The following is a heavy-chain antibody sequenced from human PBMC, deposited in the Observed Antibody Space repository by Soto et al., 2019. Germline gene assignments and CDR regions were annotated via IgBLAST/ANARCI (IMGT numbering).Heavy chain of an antibody. Sequence: QVQLVQSGAEVKKPGASVKVSCKASGYTFTSYAMHWVRQAPGQRLEWMGWINAGNGNTKYSQKFQGRVTITRDTSASTAYMELSSLRSEDTAVYYCARDHLRVGVHKKIDYWGQGTLVTVSS. D-gene: IGHD3-3*01. V-gene: IGHV1-3*01. CDR2: INAGNGNT. CDR3: ARDHLRVGVHKKIDY. CDR1: GYTFTSYA. J-gene: IGHJ4*02.